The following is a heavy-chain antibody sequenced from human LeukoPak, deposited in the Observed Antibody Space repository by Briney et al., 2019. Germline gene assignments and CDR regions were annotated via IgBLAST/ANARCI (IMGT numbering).Heavy chain of an antibody. CDR2: INHSGST. D-gene: IGHD3-10*01. Sequence: PSETLPLTCAVYGGSFSGYYWSWIRQPPGKGLEWIGEINHSGSTNYNPSLKSRVTISVDTSKNQFSLKLSSVTAADTAVYYCARGRSRGSIFDYWGQGTLVTVSS. CDR1: GGSFSGYY. V-gene: IGHV4-34*01. CDR3: ARGRSRGSIFDY. J-gene: IGHJ4*02.